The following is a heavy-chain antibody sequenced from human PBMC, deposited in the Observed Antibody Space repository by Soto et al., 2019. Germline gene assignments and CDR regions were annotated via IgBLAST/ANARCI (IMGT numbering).Heavy chain of an antibody. Sequence: QVQLVKSGAEVKKPGASVKVSCKVSGYTLTELSMHWVRQAPGKGLEWMGGFDPEDGETIYAQKFQGRVTMTEDTSTDTAYMELSSLRSEDTAVYYCATSTYYDFWSDYYDKEYFQHWGQGTLVTVSS. D-gene: IGHD3-3*01. CDR1: GYTLTELS. J-gene: IGHJ1*01. V-gene: IGHV1-24*01. CDR2: FDPEDGET. CDR3: ATSTYYDFWSDYYDKEYFQH.